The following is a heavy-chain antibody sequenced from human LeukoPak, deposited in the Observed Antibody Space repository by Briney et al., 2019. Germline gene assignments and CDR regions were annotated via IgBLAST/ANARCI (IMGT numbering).Heavy chain of an antibody. J-gene: IGHJ4*02. V-gene: IGHV1-18*01. Sequence: APVKLSCKPSGYTFTPSGISSVTQAPGQGREGRRWISAFNGDTNYAQKLRGRVTMTTDTSTTTAYMDLRSLRSYDPTIQYCASLVGMDDYGDYWGKGTLVPVSS. CDR2: ISAFNGDT. D-gene: IGHD2-2*03. CDR1: GYTFTPSG. CDR3: ASLVGMDDYGDY.